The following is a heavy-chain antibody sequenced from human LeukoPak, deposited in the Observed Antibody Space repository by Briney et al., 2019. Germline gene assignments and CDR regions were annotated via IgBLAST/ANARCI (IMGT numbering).Heavy chain of an antibody. Sequence: GGSLRLSCAASGFTFSSSATSWVRQAPGKGLEWVSAISNNGGYTYYADSVQGRFTISRDNSKSTLCLQMNSLRAEDTAVYYCAKQLGYCSDGSCYFPYWGQGALVTVSS. J-gene: IGHJ4*02. CDR3: AKQLGYCSDGSCYFPY. CDR1: GFTFSSSA. D-gene: IGHD2-15*01. V-gene: IGHV3-23*01. CDR2: ISNNGGYT.